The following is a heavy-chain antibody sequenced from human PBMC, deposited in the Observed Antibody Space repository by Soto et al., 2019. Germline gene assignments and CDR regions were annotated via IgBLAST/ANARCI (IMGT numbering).Heavy chain of an antibody. D-gene: IGHD4-17*01. CDR1: GFSFTTYW. Sequence: QLVPSGAAVKEPGESLKIACKGSGFSFTTYWIAWVRQMPGKGLEWMGIIYPGDSKTTYSPSFQGQVTISADKSISTAYLQWSSLKASDAAMYYCAREIDYGGTSEASDVWGQGTMVTVSS. CDR2: IYPGDSKT. CDR3: AREIDYGGTSEASDV. V-gene: IGHV5-51*03. J-gene: IGHJ3*01.